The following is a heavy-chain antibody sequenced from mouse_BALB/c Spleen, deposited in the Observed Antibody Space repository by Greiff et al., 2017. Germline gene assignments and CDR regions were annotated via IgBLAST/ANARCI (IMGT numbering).Heavy chain of an antibody. CDR1: GYSITSGYY. V-gene: IGHV3-6*02. D-gene: IGHD1-2*01. CDR2: ISYDGSN. J-gene: IGHJ3*01. Sequence: VQLQQSGPGLVKPSQSLSLTCSVTGYSITSGYYWNWIRQFPGNKLEWMGYISYDGSNNYNPSLKNRISITRDTSKNQFFLKLNSVTTEDTATYYCARDTTAPFAYWGQGTLVTVSA. CDR3: ARDTTAPFAY.